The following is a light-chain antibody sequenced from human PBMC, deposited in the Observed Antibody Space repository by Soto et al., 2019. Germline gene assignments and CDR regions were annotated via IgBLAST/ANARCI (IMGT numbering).Light chain of an antibody. CDR1: QGIGNS. J-gene: IGKJ1*01. CDR3: LQDTNHPWT. V-gene: IGKV1-6*01. CDR2: PAS. Sequence: AIQMTQSPSSLSASVGDRVTISCRASQGIGNSLVWYQQKPGNPPTVRTSPASNLQRGPPPRFSGSVSGTDFTLAISSLQPEDAATYSWLQDTNHPWTYAHGTKV.